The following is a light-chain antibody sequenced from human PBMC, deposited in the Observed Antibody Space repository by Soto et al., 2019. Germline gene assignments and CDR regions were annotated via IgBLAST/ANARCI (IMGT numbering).Light chain of an antibody. CDR2: DSN. J-gene: IGLJ2*01. V-gene: IGLV1-51*01. Sequence: QSVLTQPPSVSAAPGQKVTISCAGRTSNIGKNYVSWYQQIPGTAPKLIIYDSNQRPSGIPDRFSGSKSGTSASLDIAGLQTGDEADYYCGTWDSSMRAGVFGGGTKVTVL. CDR1: TSNIGKNY. CDR3: GTWDSSMRAGV.